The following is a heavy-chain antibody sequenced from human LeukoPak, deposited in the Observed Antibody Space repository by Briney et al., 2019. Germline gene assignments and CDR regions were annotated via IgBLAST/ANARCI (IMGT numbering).Heavy chain of an antibody. Sequence: GGSLRLSCAASGFTFSSYGMHWVRQAPGKGLEWVGRIKSKTDGGTTDYAAPVKGRFTISRDDSKNTLYLQMNSLKTEDTAVYYCTTGYPRLGEDYWGQGTLVTVSS. D-gene: IGHD3-16*01. J-gene: IGHJ4*02. V-gene: IGHV3-15*01. CDR2: IKSKTDGGTT. CDR3: TTGYPRLGEDY. CDR1: GFTFSSYG.